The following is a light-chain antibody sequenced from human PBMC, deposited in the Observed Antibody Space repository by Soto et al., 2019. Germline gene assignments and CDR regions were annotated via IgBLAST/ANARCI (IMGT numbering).Light chain of an antibody. CDR3: QQYSSSSGYT. J-gene: IGKJ2*01. CDR1: QSIATQF. Sequence: DIVLTQSPGTLSLSPGERATLSCRASQSIATQFFTWYQQRPGQAPRVLLYGTSTRATGIPDRFSGSESGTDFTLTISRLETEDCVLYYCQQYSSSSGYTFGQGTKLEIK. V-gene: IGKV3-20*01. CDR2: GTS.